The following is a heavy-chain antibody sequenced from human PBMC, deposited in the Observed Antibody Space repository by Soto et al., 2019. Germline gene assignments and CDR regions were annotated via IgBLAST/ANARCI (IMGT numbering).Heavy chain of an antibody. Sequence: QVHLVQSGAEVKKPGSSGKVSCKASGGTFSSYAISWVRQAPGQGLEWLGGITPIFGVANYAQKFQGRVTITVDHSTSTAYMELSSLRSEDTAVYYCASVGDIVVVEPDRGGMDVWGQGTMVTVSS. J-gene: IGHJ6*02. CDR1: GGTFSSYA. CDR3: ASVGDIVVVEPDRGGMDV. V-gene: IGHV1-69*17. D-gene: IGHD2-15*01. CDR2: ITPIFGVA.